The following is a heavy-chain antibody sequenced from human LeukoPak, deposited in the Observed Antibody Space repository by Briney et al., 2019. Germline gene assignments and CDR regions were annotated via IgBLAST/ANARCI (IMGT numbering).Heavy chain of an antibody. Sequence: GGSLRLSCAASGFILSDYNMNWIRQAPGKGLEWVAMIWHDGSDKNYADSVKGRFTISRDNSKNTLYLQMNSLRADDTAVYYCARDRAGSFDYWGQGTLVTVSS. CDR2: IWHDGSDK. CDR3: ARDRAGSFDY. D-gene: IGHD6-19*01. CDR1: GFILSDYN. J-gene: IGHJ4*02. V-gene: IGHV3-33*08.